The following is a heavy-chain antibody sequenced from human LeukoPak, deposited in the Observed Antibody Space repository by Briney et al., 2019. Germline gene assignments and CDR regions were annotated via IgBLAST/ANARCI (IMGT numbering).Heavy chain of an antibody. CDR3: ARGRPYSAGYYDSDY. CDR2: IYTSGST. J-gene: IGHJ4*02. V-gene: IGHV4-4*07. D-gene: IGHD1-26*01. Sequence: SETLSLTCTVSGGSISSYYWSWIRQPAGKGLEWIGRIYTSGSTNYNPSLKSRVTMSVDTSKNQFSLKLSSVTAADTAMYYCARGRPYSAGYYDSDYWGQGTLVTVSS. CDR1: GGSISSYY.